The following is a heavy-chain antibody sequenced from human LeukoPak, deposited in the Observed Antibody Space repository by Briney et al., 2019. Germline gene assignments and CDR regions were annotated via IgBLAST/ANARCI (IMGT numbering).Heavy chain of an antibody. V-gene: IGHV4-39*07. J-gene: IGHJ5*02. CDR3: ARGTASVVVVSNWFDP. D-gene: IGHD2-15*01. CDR1: GGSISSSSYY. CDR2: IYYSGST. Sequence: SETLSLTCTVSGGSISSSSYYWGWIRQPPGKGLEWIGSIYYSGSTYYNPSLKSRVTISVDTSKNQFSLKLSSVTAADTAVYYCARGTASVVVVSNWFDPWGQGTLVTVSS.